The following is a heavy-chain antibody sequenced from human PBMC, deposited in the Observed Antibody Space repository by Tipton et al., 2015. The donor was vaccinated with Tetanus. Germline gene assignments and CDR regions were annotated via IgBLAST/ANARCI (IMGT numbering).Heavy chain of an antibody. Sequence: TLSLTCTVSGASITTYHWSWLRQTPGRRLEWIGHIYYTGATSYNSSLQSRVTLSIDTSKNQFSLKMTSVTAADTAVYFCEGDDYYETSLRDYYGEEVWGQGTTVTVSS. D-gene: IGHD3-16*01. J-gene: IGHJ6*02. CDR2: IYYTGAT. V-gene: IGHV4-59*01. CDR3: EGDDYYETSLRDYYGEEV. CDR1: GASITTYH.